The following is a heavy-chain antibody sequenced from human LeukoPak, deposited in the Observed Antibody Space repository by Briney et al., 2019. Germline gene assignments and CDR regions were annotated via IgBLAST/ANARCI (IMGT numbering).Heavy chain of an antibody. Sequence: SETLSLTCAVYGGSFSGYYWSWIRQPPGKGLEWIGEINHSGSTNYNPPLKSRVTISVDTSKNQFSLKLSSVTAADTAVYYCARGDGYSSDYWGQGTLVTVSS. CDR1: GGSFSGYY. D-gene: IGHD5-24*01. V-gene: IGHV4-34*01. CDR2: INHSGST. CDR3: ARGDGYSSDY. J-gene: IGHJ4*02.